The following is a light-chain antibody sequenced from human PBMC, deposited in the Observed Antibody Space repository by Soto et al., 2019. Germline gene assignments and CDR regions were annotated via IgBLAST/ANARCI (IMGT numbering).Light chain of an antibody. CDR1: SSNIGSNY. Sequence: QSVLTQPPSASGTPGQRVTISCSGSSSNIGSNYVYWYQQLPGTAPKLLIHRNNQRPSGVPDRFSGSKSGTSASLAISALRSEDEADYYCAAWDDSLSVLFGGGTKLTVL. CDR3: AAWDDSLSVL. J-gene: IGLJ2*01. CDR2: RNN. V-gene: IGLV1-47*01.